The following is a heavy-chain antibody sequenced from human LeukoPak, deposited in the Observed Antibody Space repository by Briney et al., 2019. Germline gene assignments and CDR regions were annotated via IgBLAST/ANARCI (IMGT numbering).Heavy chain of an antibody. J-gene: IGHJ4*02. V-gene: IGHV3-30-3*01. D-gene: IGHD3-10*01. CDR3: ARVYDWRYYGSGSQGPFDY. Sequence: PGGSLRLSCAASGFTFSSFAMHWVRQAPGKGLEWVAVISYDGSNKYYADSVKGRFTISRDNSKNTLYLQMNSLRTEDTAVYFCARVYDWRYYGSGSQGPFDYWGQGTLVTVSS. CDR1: GFTFSSFA. CDR2: ISYDGSNK.